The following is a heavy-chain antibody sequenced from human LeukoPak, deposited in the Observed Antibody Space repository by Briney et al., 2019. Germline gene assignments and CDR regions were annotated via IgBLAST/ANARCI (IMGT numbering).Heavy chain of an antibody. CDR2: IYSCVNT. Sequence: PGGSLRLSCAASGFTVSNNFMTWVRQAPGKVPECVSVIYSCVNTYYADSVKGRFTISIDNSKNTLYLQMNSLRAEHTAVYYCVRKSDSLMVRGGDCWGQGALVTVSS. CDR3: VRKSDSLMVRGGDC. V-gene: IGHV3-66*01. CDR1: GFTVSNNF. D-gene: IGHD3-10*01. J-gene: IGHJ4*02.